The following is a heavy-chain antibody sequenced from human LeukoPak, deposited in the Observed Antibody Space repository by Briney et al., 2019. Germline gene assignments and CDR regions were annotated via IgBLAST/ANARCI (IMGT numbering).Heavy chain of an antibody. CDR3: ARGPSYCSGGSCFPYYYCYYMDV. CDR1: GGTFSSYA. V-gene: IGHV1-69*05. D-gene: IGHD2-15*01. J-gene: IGHJ6*03. CDR2: IIPIFGTA. Sequence: ASVTVSCKASGGTFSSYAISWVRQAPGQGLEWMGRIIPIFGTANYAQKFQGRVTITTDESTSTAYMELSSLRSEDTAVYYCARGPSYCSGGSCFPYYYCYYMDVWGKGTTVTVSS.